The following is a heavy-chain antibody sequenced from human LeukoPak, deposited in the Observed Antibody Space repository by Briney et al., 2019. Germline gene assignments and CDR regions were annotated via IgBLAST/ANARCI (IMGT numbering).Heavy chain of an antibody. V-gene: IGHV3-64D*06. CDR2: ISSNGGST. J-gene: IGHJ4*02. D-gene: IGHD3-10*01. Sequence: GGSLRLSCSASGFTFSRYAMHWVRQPPGKGLEYVSAISSNGGSTYYADSVKGRFTISRDNSRNTMHLQMSSLRVEDTAVYYCVKDSSSGSYFDYWGQGTLVTVSS. CDR3: VKDSSSGSYFDY. CDR1: GFTFSRYA.